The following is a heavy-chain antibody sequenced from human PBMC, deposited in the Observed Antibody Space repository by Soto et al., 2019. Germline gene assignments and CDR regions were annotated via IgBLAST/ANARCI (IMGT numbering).Heavy chain of an antibody. J-gene: IGHJ3*02. D-gene: IGHD3-10*01. V-gene: IGHV4-59*11. CDR3: AKISPGEMDGFDI. CDR2: AHHSGST. Sequence: SETLSLTCTVSGDSISSHYWNWIRQPPGKGLEWIGFAHHSGSTNYNPSLRDRVTMSVDTSKNQFSLRLRSLTAADTAVYYCAKISPGEMDGFDIWGQGSMVTVSS. CDR1: GDSISSHY.